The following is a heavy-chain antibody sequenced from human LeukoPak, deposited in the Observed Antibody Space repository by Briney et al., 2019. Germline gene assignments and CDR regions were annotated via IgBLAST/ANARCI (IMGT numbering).Heavy chain of an antibody. CDR2: IYYSGST. D-gene: IGHD6-19*01. Sequence: KPSETLSLTCTVSGGSISSYYWSWIRQPPGKGLEWIGYIYYSGSTNYNPSLKSRVTISVDTSKNQFSLKLSSVTAADTAVYYCARRHGIAVAGTDWYFDLWGRGTLVTVSS. CDR3: ARRHGIAVAGTDWYFDL. V-gene: IGHV4-59*08. CDR1: GGSISSYY. J-gene: IGHJ2*01.